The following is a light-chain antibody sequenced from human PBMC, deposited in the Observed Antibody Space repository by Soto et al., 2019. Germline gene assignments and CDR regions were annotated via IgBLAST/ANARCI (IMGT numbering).Light chain of an antibody. CDR3: QTWGTGIRGV. V-gene: IGLV4-69*01. CDR2: VNSDGRH. CDR1: SGHSSYA. Sequence: QLVLTQSPSASASLGASVKLTCTLSSGHSSYAIAWHQQQPEKGPRYLMKVNSDGRHSKGDGIPDRFSGSSYGAERYLTISSLQSEDEADYYCQTWGTGIRGVFGGGTKVTVL. J-gene: IGLJ3*02.